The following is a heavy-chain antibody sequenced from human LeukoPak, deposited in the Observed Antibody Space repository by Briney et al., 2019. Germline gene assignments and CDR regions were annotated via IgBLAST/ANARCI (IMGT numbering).Heavy chain of an antibody. V-gene: IGHV4-59*12. CDR1: GGSISSYY. J-gene: IGHJ4*02. CDR3: ARASGYYYRFDY. D-gene: IGHD3-22*01. Sequence: SETLSLTCTVSGGSISSYYWSWIRQPPGKGLEWIGYIYYSGSTNYNPSLKSRVTISVDTSKNQFSLQLSSVTAADTAVYYCARASGYYYRFDYWGQGTLVTVAS. CDR2: IYYSGST.